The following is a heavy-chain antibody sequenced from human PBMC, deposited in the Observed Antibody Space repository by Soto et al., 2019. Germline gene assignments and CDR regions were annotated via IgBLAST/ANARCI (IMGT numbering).Heavy chain of an antibody. J-gene: IGHJ6*02. CDR1: GYTFTSYA. CDR3: ARAMVHVPSYYYYGMDV. Sequence: ASVKVSCKASGYTFTSYAMHWVRQAPGQRFEWMGWINAGNGNTKYSQKFQGRVTITRDTSASTAYMELSSLRSEDTAVYYCARAMVHVPSYYYYGMDVWGQGATVTVSS. D-gene: IGHD3-10*01. V-gene: IGHV1-3*01. CDR2: INAGNGNT.